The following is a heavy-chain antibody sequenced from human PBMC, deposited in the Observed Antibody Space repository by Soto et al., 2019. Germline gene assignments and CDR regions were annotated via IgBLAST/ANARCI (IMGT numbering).Heavy chain of an antibody. CDR3: ARSSGLGIDF. V-gene: IGHV3-33*01. J-gene: IGHJ4*02. CDR1: GFTFNTHG. CDR2: IWYDESKK. Sequence: QVQLVESGGGVVQPGRSLRLSCAASGFTFNTHGMHWVRQVPGKGLEWVAVIWYDESKKYYEDSVTGRFTISRDNSRSALYLQMDSLRAEDSGVYYCARSSGLGIDFWGQGTLVTVSS. D-gene: IGHD6-19*01.